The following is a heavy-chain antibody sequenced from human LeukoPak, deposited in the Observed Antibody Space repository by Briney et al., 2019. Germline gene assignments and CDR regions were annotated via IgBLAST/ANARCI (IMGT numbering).Heavy chain of an antibody. D-gene: IGHD6-19*01. V-gene: IGHV3-30-3*01. CDR3: ARGGDSSGWYEGLDY. CDR1: GFTFSSYA. CDR2: ISYDGSKK. J-gene: IGHJ4*02. Sequence: GRSLRLSCAASGFTFSSYAMHWVRQAPGKGLEWVAVISYDGSKKYYADSVKGRFTISRDNSKNTLYLQMNSLRAEDTAVYYCARGGDSSGWYEGLDYWGQGTLVTVSS.